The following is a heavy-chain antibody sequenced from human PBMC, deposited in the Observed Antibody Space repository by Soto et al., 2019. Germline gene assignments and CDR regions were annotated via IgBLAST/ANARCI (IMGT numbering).Heavy chain of an antibody. CDR1: GGSISDISYC. CDR2: MFYSGAT. Sequence: LSLTCTVSGGSISDISYCWGWIRQPPGKGLQWIGCMFYSGATYYNPSLKNRVTLSVDTSNNEFSLKLVSVTAPDTAVYYCARHKSGSDWLDPWGQGTLVTVYS. J-gene: IGHJ5*02. D-gene: IGHD2-15*01. V-gene: IGHV4-39*01. CDR3: ARHKSGSDWLDP.